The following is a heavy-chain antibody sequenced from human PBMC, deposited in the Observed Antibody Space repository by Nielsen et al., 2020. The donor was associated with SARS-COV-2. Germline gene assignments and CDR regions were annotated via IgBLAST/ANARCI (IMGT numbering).Heavy chain of an antibody. CDR3: AKDFHGSVADFFGN. V-gene: IGHV3-23*01. CDR1: GFTFSNSA. J-gene: IGHJ4*02. CDR2: ISGSGDRT. D-gene: IGHD2-2*03. Sequence: GSLRLSCTASGFTFSNSAMSWVRQTSGKGLEWVSSISGSGDRTDYADSVKGRVIISRDNSKNTLHLQMNSLRAEDTALYFCAKDFHGSVADFFGNWGQGTLVTVSS.